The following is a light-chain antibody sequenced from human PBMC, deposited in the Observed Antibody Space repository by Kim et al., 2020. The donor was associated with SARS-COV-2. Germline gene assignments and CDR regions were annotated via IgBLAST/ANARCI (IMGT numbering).Light chain of an antibody. CDR1: LTVTGS. CDR2: QTS. V-gene: IGKV1-5*03. CDR3: QQYNSASYS. J-gene: IGKJ2*01. Sequence: SASVGDRVTITCRASLTVTGSLAWYQQKPGKAPNLLIYQTSTLESGVPSRFSGRGSGADFTLTISSLQPDDFATYYCQQYNSASYSFGQGTKLEIK.